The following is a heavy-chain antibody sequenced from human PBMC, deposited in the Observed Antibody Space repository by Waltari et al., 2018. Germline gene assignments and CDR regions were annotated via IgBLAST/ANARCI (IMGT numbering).Heavy chain of an antibody. J-gene: IGHJ4*02. D-gene: IGHD6-13*01. CDR2: MRSKDYGGTT. Sequence: EVQLVESGGGLVQPGRSLRLSCTASGFTFGDYALRWVRQAPGKGLEWVGFMRSKDYGGTTEYAASVKGRFTISRDDSKSIAYLQMNSLKTDDTAVYYCTRDAPTIIAAAGTFDYWGQGTLVTVSS. CDR1: GFTFGDYA. V-gene: IGHV3-49*04. CDR3: TRDAPTIIAAAGTFDY.